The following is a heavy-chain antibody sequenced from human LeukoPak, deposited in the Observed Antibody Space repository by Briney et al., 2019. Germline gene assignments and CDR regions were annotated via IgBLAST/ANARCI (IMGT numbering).Heavy chain of an antibody. CDR1: GFTFSNYA. CDR3: AKTSRGNSGYDSPFDY. Sequence: PGGSLRLSCAASGFTFSNYAMSWVRQAPAKALEWVSAVRGSGSDTYYADSVKGRFTISRDNSKNTLYLLMNSLSAEDMAIYFCAKTSRGNSGYDSPFDYWGQGTLVTVSS. D-gene: IGHD5-12*01. CDR2: VRGSGSDT. V-gene: IGHV3-23*01. J-gene: IGHJ4*02.